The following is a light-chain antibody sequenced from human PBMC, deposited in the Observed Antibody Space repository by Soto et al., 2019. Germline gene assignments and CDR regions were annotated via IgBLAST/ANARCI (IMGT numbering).Light chain of an antibody. CDR3: LQHYSWPWT. CDR1: HIITTH. Sequence: IVMTQSPGTLSLSAGDRATLSCRACHIITTHLAWYQQRPGQAPRLLIYHSSARATGVPTRFSGSGSGTEFTLTIGSLQSEDSGVYYCLQHYSWPWTFGQGTKVDI. J-gene: IGKJ1*01. CDR2: HSS. V-gene: IGKV3-15*01.